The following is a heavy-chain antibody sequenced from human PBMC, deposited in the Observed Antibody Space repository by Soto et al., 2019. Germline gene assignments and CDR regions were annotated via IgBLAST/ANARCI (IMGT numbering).Heavy chain of an antibody. Sequence: ASVKLSCKASGYTFTGYYMHWVRQAPGQGVEWMGWINPNSGGTNYAQKFQGWVTMTRDTSISTAYMELSGLRSEDTAVYYCAREEAVAGRNFDYWGQGTLVPVSS. CDR2: INPNSGGT. CDR1: GYTFTGYY. J-gene: IGHJ4*02. CDR3: AREEAVAGRNFDY. V-gene: IGHV1-2*04. D-gene: IGHD6-19*01.